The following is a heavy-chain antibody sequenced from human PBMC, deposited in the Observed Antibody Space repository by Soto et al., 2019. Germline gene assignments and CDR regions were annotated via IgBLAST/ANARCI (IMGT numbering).Heavy chain of an antibody. Sequence: PGGSLRLSCAASGFGFSSYGLNWVRQAPGRGLEWVSYISSTGSSIYYADSVKGRFTASRDNAKNSVYLQMNSLRAEDTALYYCARALGPDYSRGYWGQGTLVTV. J-gene: IGHJ4*02. CDR3: ARALGPDYSRGY. D-gene: IGHD4-4*01. CDR1: GFGFSSYG. CDR2: ISSTGSSI. V-gene: IGHV3-48*03.